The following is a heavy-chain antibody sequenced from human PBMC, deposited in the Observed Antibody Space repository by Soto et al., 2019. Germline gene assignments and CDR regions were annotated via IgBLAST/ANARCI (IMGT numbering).Heavy chain of an antibody. D-gene: IGHD3-22*01. CDR1: GFTFSSYW. CDR2: IKYDGSEK. V-gene: IGHV3-7*03. J-gene: IGHJ4*02. Sequence: LILSCAASGFTFSSYWISWVRQAPGRGLEWMANIKYDGSEKYYVDSVKGRLTISRDNAKNSLYLQMNSLRAEDTAVYYCASSPHKDSRPDYWGQGTLVTVSS. CDR3: ASSPHKDSRPDY.